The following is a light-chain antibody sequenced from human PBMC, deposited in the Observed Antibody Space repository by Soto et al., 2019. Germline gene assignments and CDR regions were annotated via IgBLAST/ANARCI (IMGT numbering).Light chain of an antibody. Sequence: DIQMTQSPSTLSASVGDRFTITCRASQSISSWLAWYQQKPGKAPNLLIYRASSLQSGVPSRFSGSGSGTEFTLTISSLQPDDFATYYCQQYDSNSQTFGQGTKVDIK. CDR2: RAS. J-gene: IGKJ2*01. V-gene: IGKV1-5*03. CDR3: QQYDSNSQT. CDR1: QSISSW.